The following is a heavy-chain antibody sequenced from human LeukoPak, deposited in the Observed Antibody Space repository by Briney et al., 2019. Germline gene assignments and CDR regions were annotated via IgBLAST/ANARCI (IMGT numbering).Heavy chain of an antibody. D-gene: IGHD2-2*03. J-gene: IGHJ4*02. CDR2: MNHSGST. Sequence: PSETLSLTCAVYGGSFSGDYWSWLRQPPGKGLEWIGEMNHSGSTNYNPSLKSRVTISVDTSKNQFSLKLSSVTAADTAVYYCAREVGSAAGAPFDYWGQGTLVTVSS. CDR1: GGSFSGDY. CDR3: AREVGSAAGAPFDY. V-gene: IGHV4-34*01.